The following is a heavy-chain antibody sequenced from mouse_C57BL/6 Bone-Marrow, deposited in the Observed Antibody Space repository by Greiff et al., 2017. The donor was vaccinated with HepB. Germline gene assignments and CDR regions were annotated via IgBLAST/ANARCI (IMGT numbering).Heavy chain of an antibody. D-gene: IGHD1-1*01. CDR2: INPNNGGT. CDR3: AIGGDYYGSSYEGY. J-gene: IGHJ2*01. CDR1: GYTFTDYN. V-gene: IGHV1-22*01. Sequence: EVQGVESGPELVKPGASVKMSCKASGYTFTDYNMHWVKQSHGKSLEWIGYINPNNGGTSYNQKFKGKATLTVNKSSSTAYMELRSLTSEDSAVYYCAIGGDYYGSSYEGYWGQGTTLTVSS.